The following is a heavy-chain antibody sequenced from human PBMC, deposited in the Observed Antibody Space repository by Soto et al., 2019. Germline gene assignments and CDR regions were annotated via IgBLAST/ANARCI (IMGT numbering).Heavy chain of an antibody. J-gene: IGHJ4*02. V-gene: IGHV3-23*01. CDR2: ISGSDGKT. CDR1: GFSFGSYA. D-gene: IGHD3-3*01. Sequence: PGGSLILSCAASGFSFGSYALSWVRQAPGKGLEWVSTISGSDGKTFYADSVKGRFSISRDTSQNTLYLQMNSLRADDTAIYYCARWSYLDYWGQGTRVTVS. CDR3: ARWSYLDY.